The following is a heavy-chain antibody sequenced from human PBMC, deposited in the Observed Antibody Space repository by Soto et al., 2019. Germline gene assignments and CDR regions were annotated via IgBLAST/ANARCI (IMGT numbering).Heavy chain of an antibody. CDR3: ARDRLGNDAFDI. V-gene: IGHV3-66*01. D-gene: IGHD3-22*01. CDR1: GWTVSSNY. CDR2: IYSGGST. Sequence: GGSLRLSCAASGWTVSSNYMSWVRQAPGKGLEWVSVIYSGGSTYYADSVKGRFTISRDNSKNALYLQMNSLRAEDTAVYYCARDRLGNDAFDIWGQGTMVTVSS. J-gene: IGHJ3*02.